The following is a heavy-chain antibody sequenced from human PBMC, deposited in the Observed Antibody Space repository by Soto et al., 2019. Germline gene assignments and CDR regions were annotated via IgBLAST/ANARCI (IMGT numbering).Heavy chain of an antibody. CDR3: AHGYGSGPETGSNWFDP. CDR1: GFSLSSSGVG. J-gene: IGHJ5*02. Sequence: SGPTLVNPTQTLALTCTFSGFSLSSSGVGVGWIRQPPGKALEWLALIYWDDDKRYSPSLKSRLTITKDTSKNQVVLTMTNMDPVDTATYYCAHGYGSGPETGSNWFDPWGQGTLVTVSS. V-gene: IGHV2-5*02. CDR2: IYWDDDK. D-gene: IGHD6-19*01.